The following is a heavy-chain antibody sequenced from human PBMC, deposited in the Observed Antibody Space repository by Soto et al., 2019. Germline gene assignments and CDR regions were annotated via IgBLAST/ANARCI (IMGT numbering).Heavy chain of an antibody. CDR2: ISWNSGSI. D-gene: IGHD6-19*01. V-gene: IGHV3-9*01. CDR3: AKSHTTSGWYVTTDY. J-gene: IGHJ4*02. Sequence: SLRLSCAASVFTFGDYAMQWVRQAPGKGLEWVSAISWNSGSIDYADSVKGRFTISRDNAKNSLYLQMNSLRAEDTALYYCAKSHTTSGWYVTTDYWGQGALVTVSS. CDR1: VFTFGDYA.